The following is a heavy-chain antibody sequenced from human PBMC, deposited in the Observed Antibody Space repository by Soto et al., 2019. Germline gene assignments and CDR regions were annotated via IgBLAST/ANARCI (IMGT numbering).Heavy chain of an antibody. CDR2: IYYSGST. Sequence: QVQLQESGPGLVKPSETLSLTCTVSGGSISSYYWSWIRQPPGKGLEWIGYIYYSGSTNYNPSLQSRVTISVDTSKNQFSLKLSSVTAADTAVYYCARRWGRTFDSWGQGTLVTVSS. CDR3: ARRWGRTFDS. J-gene: IGHJ4*02. CDR1: GGSISSYY. D-gene: IGHD7-27*01. V-gene: IGHV4-59*08.